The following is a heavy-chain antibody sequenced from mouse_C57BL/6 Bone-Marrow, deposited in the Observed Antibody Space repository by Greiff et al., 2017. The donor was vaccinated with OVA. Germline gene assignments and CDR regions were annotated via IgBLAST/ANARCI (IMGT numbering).Heavy chain of an antibody. Sequence: QVQLQQSGPELVKPGASVKISCKASGYAFSSSWMNWVKQRPGKGLEWIGRIYPGDGDTNYNGKFKGKATLTADKSSNTAYMQLSSLTSEDTAVYYCTTEEVLCPWYFDVWGTGTTVTVSS. D-gene: IGHD1-1*02. V-gene: IGHV1-82*01. CDR3: TTEEVLCPWYFDV. CDR1: GYAFSSSW. J-gene: IGHJ1*03. CDR2: IYPGDGDT.